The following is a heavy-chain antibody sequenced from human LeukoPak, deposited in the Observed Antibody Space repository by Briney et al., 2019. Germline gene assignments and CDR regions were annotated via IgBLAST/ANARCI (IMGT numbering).Heavy chain of an antibody. CDR1: GFIVSSTY. J-gene: IGHJ1*01. D-gene: IGHD1-26*01. CDR3: AKNRVGASGLAEYFEH. Sequence: PGGSLRLSCAASGFIVSSTYMSWVRQAPGKGLEWVSIIYSGDSTYYADSVKGRFTISRDNSRNTVYLQMNSLRAEDTAVYHCAKNRVGASGLAEYFEHWGQGTLVAVSS. CDR2: IYSGDST. V-gene: IGHV3-53*01.